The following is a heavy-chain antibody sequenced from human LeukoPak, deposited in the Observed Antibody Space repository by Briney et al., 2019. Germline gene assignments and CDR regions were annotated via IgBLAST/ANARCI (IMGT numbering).Heavy chain of an antibody. CDR1: GYTFTSYD. V-gene: IGHV1-8*03. CDR3: ARGRAVAGRSPLDLGY. D-gene: IGHD6-19*01. J-gene: IGHJ4*02. CDR2: MNHNSGNT. Sequence: ASVKVSCKASGYTFTSYDINWVRQATGQGLEWMGRMNHNSGNTGYAQKFQGRVTITRNTSISTAYMELSSLRSEDTAVYYCARGRAVAGRSPLDLGYWGQGTLVTVSS.